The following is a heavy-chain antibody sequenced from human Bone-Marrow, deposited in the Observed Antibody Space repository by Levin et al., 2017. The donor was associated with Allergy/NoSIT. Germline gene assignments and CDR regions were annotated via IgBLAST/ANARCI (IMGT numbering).Heavy chain of an antibody. V-gene: IGHV3-23*01. CDR3: VKGSCGWFQEEDS. CDR1: GFNFKAFA. CDR2: ISESGDMT. Sequence: QPGGSLRLSCTASGFNFKAFAMTWVRQAPGKGLKWISAISESGDMTSYADSVKGRFTVSRDNSKNRLFLKMDNLRVEDTAVFYCVKGSCGWFQEEDSWGQGMLVTVAS. D-gene: IGHD6-19*01. J-gene: IGHJ5*01.